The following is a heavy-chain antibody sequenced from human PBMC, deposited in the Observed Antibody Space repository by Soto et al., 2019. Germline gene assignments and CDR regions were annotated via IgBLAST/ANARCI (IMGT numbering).Heavy chain of an antibody. V-gene: IGHV4-30-4*01. CDR2: IYYSGST. J-gene: IGHJ4*02. D-gene: IGHD4-17*01. CDR1: GGSISSGDYY. Sequence: QVQLQESGPGLVKPSQTLSLTCTVSGGSISSGDYYWSWIRQPPGKGLEWIGYIYYSGSTYYKPSHQTRVTISVDTSKNQISLKLSSVTAADTAVYYCARDSGYGDLTLDYWGQGTLVTVSS. CDR3: ARDSGYGDLTLDY.